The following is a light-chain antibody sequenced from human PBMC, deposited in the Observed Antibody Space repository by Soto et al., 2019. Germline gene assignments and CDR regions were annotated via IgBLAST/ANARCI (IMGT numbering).Light chain of an antibody. CDR1: QSITTW. CDR3: QHSKMYSPWT. CDR2: DVS. V-gene: IGKV1-5*01. Sequence: DIQMTQSPSTVSAYVGDSVTITCRASQSITTWLAWYQQRPGKAPKLLIYDVSNLQSGVPSRFSGSGSGTEFTLTISSLQPDDFATYYCQHSKMYSPWTFGQGTKVEIK. J-gene: IGKJ1*01.